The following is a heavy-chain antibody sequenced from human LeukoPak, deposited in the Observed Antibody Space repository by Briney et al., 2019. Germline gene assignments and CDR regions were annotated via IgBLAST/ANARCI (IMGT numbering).Heavy chain of an antibody. CDR2: INPSGGST. CDR3: ARAPPEMPNWFDP. J-gene: IGHJ5*02. V-gene: IGHV1-46*01. D-gene: IGHD5-24*01. Sequence: ASVKVSCKASGGTFSSYAISWVRQAPGQGLEWMGIINPSGGSTSYAQKFQGRVTMTRDTSTSTVYMELSSLRSEDTAVYYCARAPPEMPNWFDPWGQGTLVTVSS. CDR1: GGTFSSYA.